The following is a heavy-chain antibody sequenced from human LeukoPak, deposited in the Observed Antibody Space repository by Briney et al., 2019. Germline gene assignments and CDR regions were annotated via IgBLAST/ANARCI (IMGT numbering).Heavy chain of an antibody. V-gene: IGHV3-30*01. CDR1: GFTFTEYA. J-gene: IGHJ4*02. Sequence: PGGSLRLSCAASGFTFTEYAMHWVRQAPGKGLEWVALISYDGSRTDYADSVKGRFTISRDNSRNTLYLQLNSLEPEDAAVYYCARDSTYYYASGSSGPHYFDYWGQGALVTVSS. CDR2: ISYDGSRT. D-gene: IGHD3-10*01. CDR3: ARDSTYYYASGSSGPHYFDY.